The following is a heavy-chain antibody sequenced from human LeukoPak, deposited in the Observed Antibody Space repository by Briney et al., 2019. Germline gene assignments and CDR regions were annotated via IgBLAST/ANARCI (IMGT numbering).Heavy chain of an antibody. CDR3: ARGSQWLVGDF. CDR1: RYTFTGYH. V-gene: IGHV1-2*02. Sequence: ASVKVSCKASRYTFTGYHIHWVRQAPGLGLEWMGWINPNSGGTKYAQKFQGRVTMTRDTSISTAYMELSRLRSDDTAVYFCARGSQWLVGDFWGQGTLVTVSS. D-gene: IGHD6-19*01. J-gene: IGHJ4*02. CDR2: INPNSGGT.